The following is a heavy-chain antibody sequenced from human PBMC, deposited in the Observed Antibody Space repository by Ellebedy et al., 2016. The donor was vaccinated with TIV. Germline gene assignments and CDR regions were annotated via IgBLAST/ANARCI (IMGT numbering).Heavy chain of an antibody. CDR3: ARGDSSSSRIYY. CDR2: IYSSGST. V-gene: IGHV4-30-4*01. D-gene: IGHD6-6*01. J-gene: IGHJ4*02. Sequence: SETLSLTCIVSGGSISSDDRYWSWIRQPPGKGLEWIGYIYSSGSTYYNPSLKSPVTISMDTSKNQFSLKLSSVTAADTAVYYCARGDSSSSRIYYWGQGTLVTVYS. CDR1: GGSISSDDRY.